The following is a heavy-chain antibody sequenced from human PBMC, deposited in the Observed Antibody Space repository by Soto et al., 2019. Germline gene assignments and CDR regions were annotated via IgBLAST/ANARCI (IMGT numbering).Heavy chain of an antibody. CDR3: AKGPIGSGWYGMSEYFQH. V-gene: IGHV3-53*05. Sequence: GGSLRLSCAAPGFTVSSNYMSWVRQAPGKGLEWVSVIYSGGSTYYADSVKGRFTISRDNSKNTLYLQMNSLRAEDTAVYYCAKGPIGSGWYGMSEYFQHWGQGTLVTVSS. CDR1: GFTVSSNY. CDR2: IYSGGST. D-gene: IGHD6-19*01. J-gene: IGHJ1*01.